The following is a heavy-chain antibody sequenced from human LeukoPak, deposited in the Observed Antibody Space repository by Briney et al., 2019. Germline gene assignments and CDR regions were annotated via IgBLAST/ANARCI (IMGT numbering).Heavy chain of an antibody. Sequence: GGSLRLSCVASGFTFGGHWMNWLRQAPGKGLEWVANIKQDGSEKFYVDSVRGRFTISRDNAKNSLYLQMDSLSAEDTALYYCAGGGGYLIEKWGQGTPVTVSS. J-gene: IGHJ4*02. CDR3: AGGGGYLIEK. CDR2: IKQDGSEK. D-gene: IGHD2-15*01. CDR1: GFTFGGHW. V-gene: IGHV3-7*03.